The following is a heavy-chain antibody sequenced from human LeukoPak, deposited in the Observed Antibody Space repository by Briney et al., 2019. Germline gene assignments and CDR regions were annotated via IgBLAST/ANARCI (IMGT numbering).Heavy chain of an antibody. Sequence: GGSLRLSCAASGFTSSNYVMSWVRQAPGKGLEWVSASSGSGSITYYADSVKGRFTISRDNSNNTQYLQMNSLRAEDTAVYYCAKDLSSGYYDAFDIWGQGTMVTVSS. J-gene: IGHJ3*02. CDR3: AKDLSSGYYDAFDI. CDR1: GFTSSNYV. V-gene: IGHV3-23*01. CDR2: SSGSGSIT. D-gene: IGHD3-22*01.